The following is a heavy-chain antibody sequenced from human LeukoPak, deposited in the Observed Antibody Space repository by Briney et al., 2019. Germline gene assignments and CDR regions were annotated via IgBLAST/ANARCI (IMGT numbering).Heavy chain of an antibody. V-gene: IGHV4-34*01. CDR2: INHSGST. CDR3: ARAYGMDV. J-gene: IGHJ6*02. CDR1: GGSISSYY. Sequence: SETLSLTCTVSGGSISSYYWSWIRQPPGKGLEWIGEINHSGSTNYNPSLKSRVTISVDTSKNQFSLKLSSVTAADTAVYYCARAYGMDVWGQGTTVTVSS.